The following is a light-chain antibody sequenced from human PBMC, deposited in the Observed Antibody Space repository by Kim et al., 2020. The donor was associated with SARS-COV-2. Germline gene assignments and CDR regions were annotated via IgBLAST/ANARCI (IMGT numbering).Light chain of an antibody. J-gene: IGLJ2*01. CDR1: SSDVGGYKF. V-gene: IGLV2-14*03. Sequence: QSALTQPASVSGSPGQSITISCSGTSSDVGGYKFVSWYQQHPDKAPKVIIYDVTERPSGVSFRFSGSKSGNTASLTISGLQPEDEADYYCSSYTSNTHIVFGGGTQLTVL. CDR3: SSYTSNTHIV. CDR2: DVT.